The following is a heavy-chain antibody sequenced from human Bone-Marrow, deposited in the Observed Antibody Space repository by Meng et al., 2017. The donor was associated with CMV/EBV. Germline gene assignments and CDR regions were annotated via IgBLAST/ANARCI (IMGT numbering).Heavy chain of an antibody. J-gene: IGHJ6*01. Sequence: GGSLRLSCAASGFTFSSYSMNWVRQAPGKGLEWVSSISSSSSYIYYADSVKGRFTISRDNAKNSLYLQMNSLRAEDTAVYYCAKDPIKGCTSCYGMDVWGQGTTVTVSS. CDR3: AKDPIKGCTSCYGMDV. V-gene: IGHV3-21*01. CDR2: ISSSSSYI. D-gene: IGHD2-2*01. CDR1: GFTFSSYS.